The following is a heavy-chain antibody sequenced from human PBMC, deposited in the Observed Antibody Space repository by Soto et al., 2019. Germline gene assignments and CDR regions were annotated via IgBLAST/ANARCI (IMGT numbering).Heavy chain of an antibody. CDR1: GGSISRYY. V-gene: IGHV4-59*12. J-gene: IGHJ4*02. Sequence: SETLSLTCTVSGGSISRYYWSWIRQPPGKGLEWIGYIYYSGSTNYNPSLNSRVTISVDTSKNQFSLKLSSVTAADTAVYYCTGAGGLGAVAFDGWGKETLVT. CDR3: TGAGGLGAVAFDG. D-gene: IGHD1-26*01. CDR2: IYYSGST.